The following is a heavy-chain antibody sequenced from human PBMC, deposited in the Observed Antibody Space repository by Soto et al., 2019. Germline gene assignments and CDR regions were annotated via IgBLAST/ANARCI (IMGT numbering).Heavy chain of an antibody. V-gene: IGHV3-33*01. D-gene: IGHD3-22*01. CDR2: IWYDGSNK. CDR3: ARSFYYYDSSAYFDY. Sequence: GGSLRLSCAASGFTFSSYGMHWVRQAPGKGLEWVAVIWYDGSNKYYADSVKGRFTISRDNSKNTLYLQMNSLRAEDTAVYYCARSFYYYDSSAYFDYWGQGTLATVSS. J-gene: IGHJ4*02. CDR1: GFTFSSYG.